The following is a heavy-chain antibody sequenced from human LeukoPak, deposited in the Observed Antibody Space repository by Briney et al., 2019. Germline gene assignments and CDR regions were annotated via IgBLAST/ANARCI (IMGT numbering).Heavy chain of an antibody. J-gene: IGHJ4*02. CDR1: GFTFSSYG. D-gene: IGHD6-13*01. Sequence: GGSLRLSCAASGFTFSSYGMHWVRQAPGKGLEWVAVVSYDGSYKYYADSVKGRFTISRDNAKNSLYLQMNSLRAEDTAVYYCARDDKPDSSSWYRTTKRQIDYWGQGTLVTVSS. CDR3: ARDDKPDSSSWYRTTKRQIDY. CDR2: VSYDGSYK. V-gene: IGHV3-30*12.